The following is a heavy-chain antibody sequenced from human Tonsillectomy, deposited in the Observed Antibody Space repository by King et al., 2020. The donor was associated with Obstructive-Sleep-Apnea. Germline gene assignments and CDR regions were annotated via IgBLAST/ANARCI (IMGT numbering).Heavy chain of an antibody. CDR2: ISSSSSYI. CDR3: ARDSTYSYGPKYFDY. D-gene: IGHD5-18*01. CDR1: GFTFSSYS. J-gene: IGHJ4*02. V-gene: IGHV3-21*01. Sequence: VQLVESGGGLVKPGGSLRLSCAASGFTFSSYSMNWVRQAPGKGLEWVSSISSSSSYIYYADSVKGRFTISRDNAKNSLYLQMNSLRAEDTAVYYCARDSTYSYGPKYFDYWGQGTLVTVSS.